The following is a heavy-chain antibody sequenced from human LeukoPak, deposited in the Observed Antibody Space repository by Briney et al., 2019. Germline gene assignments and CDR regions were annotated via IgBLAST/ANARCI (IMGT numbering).Heavy chain of an antibody. CDR1: GGSFNSGTNY. V-gene: IGHV4-39*07. CDR3: ARAGGYGLIDY. J-gene: IGHJ4*02. Sequence: SETLSLTCTVSGGSFNSGTNYWAWISQPPGKGLEWIGTIYYSGSTYYNPSLNSRVTMSLDTSKNQFSLKLSSVTAADTAVYYCARAGGYGLIDYWGQGTMVTVSS. CDR2: IYYSGST. D-gene: IGHD5-18*01.